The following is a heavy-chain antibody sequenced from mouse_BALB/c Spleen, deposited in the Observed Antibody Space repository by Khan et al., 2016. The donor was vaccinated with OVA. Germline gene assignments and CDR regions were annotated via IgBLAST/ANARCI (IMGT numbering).Heavy chain of an antibody. J-gene: IGHJ2*01. CDR3: ARPARLNS. Sequence: EVQLQESGPGLVKPSQSLSLTCTVTGYSITSGYGWNWIRQFPGNKLEWMGYISYSGSTNYNPSHKSRISITRDTSKNQFFLQLTSVTPAATATSYCARPARLNSWVHGTTLPVSS. D-gene: IGHD3-2*02. V-gene: IGHV3-2*02. CDR1: GYSITSGYG. CDR2: ISYSGST.